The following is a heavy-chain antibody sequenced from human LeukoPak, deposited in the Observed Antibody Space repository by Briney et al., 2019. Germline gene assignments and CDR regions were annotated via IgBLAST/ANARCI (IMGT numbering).Heavy chain of an antibody. D-gene: IGHD6-19*01. CDR3: ARQPISGWDFDY. CDR1: GVSISGHY. V-gene: IGHV4-59*08. J-gene: IGHJ4*02. Sequence: SETLSLTCSVSGVSISGHYWSWIRLPPGKGLEWIGYISHSGDTRYSPSLKSRVTISLDTSKNQFSLTLNSVTAADTAVYYCARQPISGWDFDYWGQETLVTVSS. CDR2: ISHSGDT.